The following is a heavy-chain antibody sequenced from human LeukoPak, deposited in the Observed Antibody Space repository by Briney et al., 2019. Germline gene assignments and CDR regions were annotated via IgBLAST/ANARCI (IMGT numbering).Heavy chain of an antibody. V-gene: IGHV1-24*01. J-gene: IGHJ4*02. CDR3: ARAPPHYDFDY. D-gene: IGHD3-16*01. CDR2: FDPEDGET. CDR1: GNTLTELS. Sequence: ASLKFSCKVSGNTLTELSMNWGRQAPGKGLEWMGGFDPEDGETIYAQKFQGRVTMTEDTSTDTAYMELSSLRSEDTAVYYCARAPPHYDFDYWGQGTLVTVSS.